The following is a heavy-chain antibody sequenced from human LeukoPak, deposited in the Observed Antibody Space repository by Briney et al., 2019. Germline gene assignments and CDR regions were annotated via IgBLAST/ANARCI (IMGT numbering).Heavy chain of an antibody. J-gene: IGHJ4*02. CDR3: ARGTAAAGNFEY. V-gene: IGHV4-4*02. D-gene: IGHD6-13*01. CDR1: GGSISSSNW. Sequence: SGTLSLTCAVSGGSISSSNWWSWVRQPPGKGLEWMGEIYHSGNTNYNSSLKSRITISVDKSMNQSSLKLSSVTAADTAVYYCARGTAAAGNFEYWGQGTLVTVSS. CDR2: IYHSGNT.